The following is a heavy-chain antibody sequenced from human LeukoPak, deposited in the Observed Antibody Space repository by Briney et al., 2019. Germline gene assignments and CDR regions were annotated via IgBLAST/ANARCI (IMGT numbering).Heavy chain of an antibody. D-gene: IGHD4-17*01. Sequence: ASVKVSCKASGGTFISYAISWVRQAPGQGLEWMGGIIPIFGTANYAQKFQGRVTITADESTSTAYMELSSLRSEDTAVYYCARDRDDYGDYYCYWGQGTLVTVSS. CDR1: GGTFISYA. CDR2: IIPIFGTA. V-gene: IGHV1-69*13. CDR3: ARDRDDYGDYYCY. J-gene: IGHJ4*02.